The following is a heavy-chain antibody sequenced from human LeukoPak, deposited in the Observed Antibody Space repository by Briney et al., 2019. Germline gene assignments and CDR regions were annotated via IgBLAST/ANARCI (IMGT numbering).Heavy chain of an antibody. V-gene: IGHV3-30*18. CDR1: GFIFSSYG. D-gene: IGHD3-22*01. J-gene: IGHJ4*02. CDR3: AKRGYYYDSSGYYSRTYFDY. CDR2: ISYDGSNK. Sequence: PGRSLRLSCVVSGFIFSSYGMHWVRQAPGKGLESVAVISYDGSNKYYADSVKGRFTISRDNSKNTLYLQMNSLRAEDTAVYYCAKRGYYYDSSGYYSRTYFDYWGQGTLVIVSS.